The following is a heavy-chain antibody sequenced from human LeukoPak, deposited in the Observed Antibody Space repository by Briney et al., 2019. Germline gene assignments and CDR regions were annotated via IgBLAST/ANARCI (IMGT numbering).Heavy chain of an antibody. CDR3: ARTPFSRGSGYKYYFDY. CDR1: GGTFSSYA. V-gene: IGHV1-69*13. CDR2: IIPIFGTA. D-gene: IGHD3-22*01. J-gene: IGHJ4*02. Sequence: SVKVSCKASGGTFSSYAISWVRQAPGQGLEWMGGIIPIFGTANYAQKFQGRVTITADESTSTAYMELSSLRSENTAVYYCARTPFSRGSGYKYYFDYWGQGTLVTVSS.